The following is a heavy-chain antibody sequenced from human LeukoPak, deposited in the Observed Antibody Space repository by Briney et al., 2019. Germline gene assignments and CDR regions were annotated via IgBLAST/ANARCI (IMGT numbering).Heavy chain of an antibody. D-gene: IGHD3-9*01. CDR2: ISYEGTIK. V-gene: IGHV3-30*03. Sequence: GGSLRLSCAASGFSFSTYGMHWVRQAPGKGLEWVTFISYEGTIKRYADSVKGRITISRDNSKNTLYLEMSSLRVEDTAVYYCAREYDLVTGLDNWGQGTLVTVSS. J-gene: IGHJ4*02. CDR3: AREYDLVTGLDN. CDR1: GFSFSTYG.